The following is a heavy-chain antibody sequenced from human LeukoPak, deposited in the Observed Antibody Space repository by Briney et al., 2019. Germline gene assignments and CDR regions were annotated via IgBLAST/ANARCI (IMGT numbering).Heavy chain of an antibody. D-gene: IGHD1-26*01. CDR3: ARDRGGSYSAIDY. CDR2: ISYDGSNK. V-gene: IGHV3-30*03. J-gene: IGHJ4*02. CDR1: GFTFSSYG. Sequence: GGSLRLSCAASGFTFSSYGIHWVRQAPGKGLEWVAVISYDGSNKYYADFLKGRFTISRDNSKNTLYLQMNSLSTEDTAVYYCARDRGGSYSAIDYWGQGTLVTVSS.